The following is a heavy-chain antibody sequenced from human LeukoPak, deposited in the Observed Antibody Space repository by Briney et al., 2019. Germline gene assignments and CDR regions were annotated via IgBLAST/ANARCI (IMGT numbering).Heavy chain of an antibody. D-gene: IGHD6-13*01. Sequence: PGGSLRLSCAAYGFIFDDYAMRWDRQAPGKGLEWVSGISWNSDGIGYADSVKGRFTISRDNAKNSLYLQMNSLRAEDTALYYCAKDCGNSWYFFDYWGQGTLFTVSS. V-gene: IGHV3-9*01. J-gene: IGHJ4*02. CDR1: GFIFDDYA. CDR3: AKDCGNSWYFFDY. CDR2: ISWNSDGI.